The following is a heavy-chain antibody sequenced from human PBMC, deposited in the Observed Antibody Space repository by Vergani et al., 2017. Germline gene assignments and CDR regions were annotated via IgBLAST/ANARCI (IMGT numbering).Heavy chain of an antibody. V-gene: IGHV4-61*02. CDR3: ARDQDDYDILTGYRYWYFDH. CDR1: GDSISSGGYY. J-gene: IGHJ2*01. D-gene: IGHD3-9*01. Sequence: QVQLQESGPGLVKPSQTLSLTCTVSGDSISSGGYYWSWIRQPAGKGLEWIGRIYTGGSTTYNPSLKSRISISIDTSKNQFSLKLSSVTAADTAIYYCARDQDDYDILTGYRYWYFDHWGRGTLVTVSS. CDR2: IYTGGST.